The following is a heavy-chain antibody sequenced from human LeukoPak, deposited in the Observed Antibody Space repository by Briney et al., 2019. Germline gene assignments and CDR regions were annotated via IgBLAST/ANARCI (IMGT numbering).Heavy chain of an antibody. Sequence: PGGSLRLSCVAYGFTLTDYYRSWIRPAPGRGLEWVSDISGSGRNVYYGDSVKGRFTISRDNAKNSLYLQMNNLRAEDTAVYYCARSIGYYYTMDVWGQGTTVTVSS. D-gene: IGHD3-22*01. J-gene: IGHJ6*02. CDR1: GFTLTDYY. CDR3: ARSIGYYYTMDV. V-gene: IGHV3-11*01. CDR2: ISGSGRNV.